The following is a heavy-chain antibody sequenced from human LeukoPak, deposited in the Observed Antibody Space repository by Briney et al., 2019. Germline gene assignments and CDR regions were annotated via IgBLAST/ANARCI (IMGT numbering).Heavy chain of an antibody. CDR3: SRRALRVRVYSLYYMDV. CDR1: GYTFTSYY. CDR2: INPNSCYS. Sequence: ASVKVSCKASGYTFTSYYMHWVRQAPGQGLEWMGWINPNSCYSKYAQKFQGRVTMTRNKSISPAYMQLTSLRSYHPAVDYCSRRALRVRVYSLYYMDVWGKGTTVTVSS. J-gene: IGHJ6*03. D-gene: IGHD2-8*01. V-gene: IGHV1-2*02.